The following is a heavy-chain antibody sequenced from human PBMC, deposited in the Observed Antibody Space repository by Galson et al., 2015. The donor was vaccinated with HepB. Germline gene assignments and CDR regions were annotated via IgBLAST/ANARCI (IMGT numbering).Heavy chain of an antibody. CDR2: INAGNGNT. CDR3: ARGSRVLLWFGELFPLDY. V-gene: IGHV1-3*01. CDR1: GYTFTSYA. D-gene: IGHD3-10*01. Sequence: SVKVSCKASGYTFTSYAVHWVRQAPGQRLEWMGWINAGNGNTKYSQKFQGRVTITRDTSASTAYMELRSLRSEDTAVYYCARGSRVLLWFGELFPLDYWGQGTLVTVSS. J-gene: IGHJ4*02.